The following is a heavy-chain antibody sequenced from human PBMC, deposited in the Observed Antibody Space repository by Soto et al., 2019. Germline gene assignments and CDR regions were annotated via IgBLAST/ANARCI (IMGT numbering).Heavy chain of an antibody. CDR1: GFTFSSYS. V-gene: IGHV3-48*02. J-gene: IGHJ4*02. Sequence: EVQLVEPGGGLVQPGGSLRLSCAASGFTFSSYSMNWVRQAPGKGLEWVSYITSSSDTIYYADSVKGRFTISRDNAKNSLYLQMNSLGDEDTAVYYCARLPKGTTVTAWGQGTLVTVSS. D-gene: IGHD4-17*01. CDR2: ITSSSDTI. CDR3: ARLPKGTTVTA.